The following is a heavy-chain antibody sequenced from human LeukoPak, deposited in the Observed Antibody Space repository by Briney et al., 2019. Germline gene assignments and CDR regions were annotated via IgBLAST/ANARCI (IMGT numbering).Heavy chain of an antibody. J-gene: IGHJ4*02. V-gene: IGHV3-23*01. CDR2: ISGSGGST. CDR3: ARDIGYGSGYFDY. Sequence: TGESLRLSCAASGFTFSSYAMSWVRQAPGKGLEWVSAISGSGGSTYYADSVKGRFTISRDNSKNTLYLQMNSLRAEDTAVYYCARDIGYGSGYFDYWGQGTLVTVSS. D-gene: IGHD3-10*01. CDR1: GFTFSSYA.